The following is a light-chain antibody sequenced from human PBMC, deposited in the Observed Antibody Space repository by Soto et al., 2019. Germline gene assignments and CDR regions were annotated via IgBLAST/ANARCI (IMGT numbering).Light chain of an antibody. CDR2: GAS. Sequence: EIVMTQSAATRSVSPGERATLSCSASQSVSSNLAWYQQKPGQAPRLLIYGASTRATDVPARFSGGGSETEFTLTISSLQSEDFAVYYCQQYNIWPLWKFGQGTKVDIK. CDR3: QQYNIWPLWK. CDR1: QSVSSN. J-gene: IGKJ1*01. V-gene: IGKV3-15*01.